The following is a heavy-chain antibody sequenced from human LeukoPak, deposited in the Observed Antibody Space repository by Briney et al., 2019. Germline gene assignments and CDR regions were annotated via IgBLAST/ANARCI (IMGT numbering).Heavy chain of an antibody. CDR2: IYYSGST. V-gene: IGHV4-30-4*01. Sequence: SQTLSLTCTVSGGSISSGDYYWSWIRQPPGKGLEWIGYIYYSGSTYYNPSLKSRVTISVDTSKNQFSLKLRSVTAADTAEYYCAREIDYGGNKPIDYWGQGTLVTVSS. D-gene: IGHD4-23*01. CDR3: AREIDYGGNKPIDY. J-gene: IGHJ4*02. CDR1: GGSISSGDYY.